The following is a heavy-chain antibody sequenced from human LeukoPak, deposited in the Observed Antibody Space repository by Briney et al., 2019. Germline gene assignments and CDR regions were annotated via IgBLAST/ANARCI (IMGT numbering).Heavy chain of an antibody. CDR1: GGSISSGSYY. D-gene: IGHD3-10*01. Sequence: PSQTLSLTCTVSGGSISSGSYYWSWIRQPAGKGLEWIGRIYTSGSTNYNPSLKSRVTISVDTSKNQFSLKLSSVTAADTAVYYCARDSVTMVRGWKVYYYYYMDVWGKGTTVTISS. CDR2: IYTSGST. J-gene: IGHJ6*03. V-gene: IGHV4-61*02. CDR3: ARDSVTMVRGWKVYYYYYMDV.